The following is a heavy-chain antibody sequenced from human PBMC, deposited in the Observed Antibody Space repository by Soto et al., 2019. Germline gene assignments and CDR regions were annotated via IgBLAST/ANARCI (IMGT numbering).Heavy chain of an antibody. V-gene: IGHV1-69*02. J-gene: IGHJ4*02. Sequence: SVKVSCKASGGTFSSYTISWVRQAPGQGLEWMGRIIPILGIANYAQKFQGRVTMTTDKSTSTAYMELSSLRSEDTAVYYCGVYYYDSSGQIDYWGQGTLVTVSS. CDR2: IIPILGIA. CDR3: GVYYYDSSGQIDY. CDR1: GGTFSSYT. D-gene: IGHD3-22*01.